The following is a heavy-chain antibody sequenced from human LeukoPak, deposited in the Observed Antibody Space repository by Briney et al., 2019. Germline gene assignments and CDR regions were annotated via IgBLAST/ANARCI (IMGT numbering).Heavy chain of an antibody. J-gene: IGHJ3*02. CDR1: GGSISSSNW. D-gene: IGHD1-26*01. Sequence: SETLSLTCAVSGGSISSSNWWSWVRQPPGKGLEWIGEIYHSGSTNYNPSLKSRVTISVDKSKNQFSLKLSSVTAADTAVYYCARDLPGGSYHQYAFDIWGQGTMVTVSS. CDR2: IYHSGST. CDR3: ARDLPGGSYHQYAFDI. V-gene: IGHV4-4*02.